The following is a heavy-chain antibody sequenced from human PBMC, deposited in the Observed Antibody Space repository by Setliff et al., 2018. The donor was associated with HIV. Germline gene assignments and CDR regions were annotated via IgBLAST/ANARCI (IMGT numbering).Heavy chain of an antibody. D-gene: IGHD3-22*01. CDR2: ISSASGSTT. J-gene: IGHJ5*02. V-gene: IGHV3-48*01. CDR1: GFTFSRYS. CDR3: AKLKEKWLSPILQNFFDP. Sequence: LRLSCAASGFTFSRYSMNWVRQAPGKGLEWVSYISSASGSTTYYADSLKGRFTISRDNSKSTLYLQMNSLRAEDTAIYYCAKLKEKWLSPILQNFFDPWGQGTLVTVSS.